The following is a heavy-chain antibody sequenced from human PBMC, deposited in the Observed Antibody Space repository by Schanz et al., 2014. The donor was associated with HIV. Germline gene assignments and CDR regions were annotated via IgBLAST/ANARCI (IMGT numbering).Heavy chain of an antibody. D-gene: IGHD6-19*01. V-gene: IGHV3-30*19. CDR2: ISYDGSNK. Sequence: VRLVESGGGLVQPGRSLRLSCAASGFTFNDYGMHWVRQAPGKGLEWVAVISYDGSNKNYADSVKGRFTISRDNAKNSLYLQLNSLRAEDTAVYYCARSPWLRDDGLDIWGQGTMVTVSS. J-gene: IGHJ3*02. CDR3: ARSPWLRDDGLDI. CDR1: GFTFNDYG.